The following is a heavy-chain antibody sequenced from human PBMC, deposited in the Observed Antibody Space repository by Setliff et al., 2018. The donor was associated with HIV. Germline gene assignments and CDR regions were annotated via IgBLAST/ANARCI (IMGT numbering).Heavy chain of an antibody. D-gene: IGHD6-19*01. J-gene: IGHJ3*02. CDR2: MNPSSGGT. CDR1: GGTFSSYA. Sequence: ASVKVSCKASGGTFSSYAISWVRQAPGQGLEWVGWMNPSSGGTNFAQKFQGRVTMTRDTSISTAYMELSRLRSDDTAVYYCARGLCQSSGYCWTGAFDIWGQGTTVTVSS. V-gene: IGHV1-2*02. CDR3: ARGLCQSSGYCWTGAFDI.